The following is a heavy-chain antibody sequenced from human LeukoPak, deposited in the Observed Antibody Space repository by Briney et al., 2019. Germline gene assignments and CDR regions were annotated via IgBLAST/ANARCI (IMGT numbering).Heavy chain of an antibody. CDR1: GFTFSSYA. Sequence: GGSLSLPCAASGFTFSSYAMSWVRQAPGKGLEWVSAISGSGGSTYYGDSVKGRFTISRDNSKNTLYLQMNSLSRADTALYYCARRGGSNGWGAFDIWGQGTMVTVSS. V-gene: IGHV3-23*01. D-gene: IGHD6-19*01. CDR2: ISGSGGST. J-gene: IGHJ3*02. CDR3: ARRGGSNGWGAFDI.